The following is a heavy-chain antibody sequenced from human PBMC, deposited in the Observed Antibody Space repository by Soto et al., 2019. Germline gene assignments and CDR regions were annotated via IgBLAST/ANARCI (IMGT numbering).Heavy chain of an antibody. D-gene: IGHD6-19*01. CDR3: ARVEAVAGLYNYHGLDV. J-gene: IGHJ6*02. CDR1: GGTFSNYA. V-gene: IGHV1-69*12. Sequence: QVQLVQSGAEVKKPGSSVKVSCKVSGGTFSNYAIDWVRLAPGHGLEWMGGIVPIFGTTYYTQKFQGRATIIADDSTPTAYLEMRSLRSEDTAIYYCARVEAVAGLYNYHGLDVWGQGTAVTVSS. CDR2: IVPIFGTT.